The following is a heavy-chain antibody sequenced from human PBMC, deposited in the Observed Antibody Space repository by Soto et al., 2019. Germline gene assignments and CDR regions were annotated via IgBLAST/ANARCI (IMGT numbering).Heavy chain of an antibody. V-gene: IGHV4-39*01. CDR2: IYYSGST. Sequence: QLQLQESGPGLVKPSETLSLTCTVSGGSISSSSYYWGWIRQPPGKGLEWIGSIYYSGSTYYNPSLKSRVTISVDTSKNQFSLKLSSVTAADTAVYYCARPIRRYNWFDPWGQGTLVTVSS. CDR1: GGSISSSSYY. D-gene: IGHD4-17*01. J-gene: IGHJ5*02. CDR3: ARPIRRYNWFDP.